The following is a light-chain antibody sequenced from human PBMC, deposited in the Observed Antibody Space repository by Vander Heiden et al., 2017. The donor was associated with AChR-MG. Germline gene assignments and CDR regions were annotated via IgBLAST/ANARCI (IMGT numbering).Light chain of an antibody. CDR3: LLSYSGASLV. CDR1: TGAVTSGHY. Sequence: QAVVTQEPSLTVSPGGTVTLTCGSSTGAVTSGHYPYWFQQKPGQAPRTLIYDTSNKHSWTPARFSGSLLGGKAALTLSGAQPEDEAEYYCLLSYSGASLVFGGGNKLTVL. V-gene: IGLV7-46*01. J-gene: IGLJ3*02. CDR2: DTS.